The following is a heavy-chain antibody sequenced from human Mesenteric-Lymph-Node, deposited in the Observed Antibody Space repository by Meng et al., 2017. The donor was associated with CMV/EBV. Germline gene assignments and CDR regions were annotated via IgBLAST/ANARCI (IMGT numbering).Heavy chain of an antibody. J-gene: IGHJ4*02. Sequence: ASVKVSCKASGYTFTAYYMHWVRQAPGRGLEWMGWINPHSGDTHYSQKFQGGVTLTRDTSISTAYMELTRLTSGDTAVYYCAREDVRGKKFANWGQGTQVTVSS. CDR2: INPHSGDT. CDR3: AREDVRGKKFAN. D-gene: IGHD3-10*02. CDR1: GYTFTAYY. V-gene: IGHV1-2*02.